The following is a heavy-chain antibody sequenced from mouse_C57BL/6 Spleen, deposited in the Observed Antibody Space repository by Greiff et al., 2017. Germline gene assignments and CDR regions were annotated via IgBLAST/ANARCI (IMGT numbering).Heavy chain of an antibody. Sequence: VKLQQSGAELIKPGSSVKLSCKATGSTFPGYWIEWVKQRPGHGLEWIGEILPGSGSPTSNEKFKGKATVSAATSSNTACMQLSSLTTEDSDSYYCARGVYDCYPFAYWGQGTLVTVSA. CDR2: ILPGSGSP. J-gene: IGHJ3*01. D-gene: IGHD2-3*01. CDR1: GSTFPGYW. V-gene: IGHV1-9*01. CDR3: ARGVYDCYPFAY.